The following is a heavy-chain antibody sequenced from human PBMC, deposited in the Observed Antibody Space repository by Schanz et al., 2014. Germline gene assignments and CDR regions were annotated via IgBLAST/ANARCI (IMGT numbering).Heavy chain of an antibody. Sequence: QAQLVESGGGVVQPGGSLRLSCAASRFAFSNCGMHWVRQAPGKGLEWVAFIRYDASNEYYADSVKGRFTISRDNSKNTLYLQMNSLRPDDTAVYYCAKALKPYIASRNGLDVWGRGTTVTVSS. CDR3: AKALKPYIASRNGLDV. CDR2: IRYDASNE. CDR1: RFAFSNCG. D-gene: IGHD3-16*01. J-gene: IGHJ6*02. V-gene: IGHV3-30*02.